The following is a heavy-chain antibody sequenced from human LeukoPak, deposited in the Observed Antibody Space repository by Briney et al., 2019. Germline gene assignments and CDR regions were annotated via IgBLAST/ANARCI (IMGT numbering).Heavy chain of an antibody. Sequence: SETLSLTCTVSGGSISSGGYYWSWIRQPPGKGLEWIGYIYHSGSTYYNPSLKSRVTISVDKSKNQFSLKLSSVTAADTAVYYCARDVGTAMEKGDAFDIWGQGTMVTVSS. CDR3: ARDVGTAMEKGDAFDI. V-gene: IGHV4-30-2*01. J-gene: IGHJ3*02. D-gene: IGHD5-18*01. CDR2: IYHSGST. CDR1: GGSISSGGYY.